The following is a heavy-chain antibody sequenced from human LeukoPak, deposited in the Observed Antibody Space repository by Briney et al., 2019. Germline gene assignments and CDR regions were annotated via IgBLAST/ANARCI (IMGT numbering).Heavy chain of an antibody. CDR1: GGSMISTNYY. CDR2: ISYIGAT. V-gene: IGHV4-39*02. Sequence: PSETLSLTCTVSGGSMISTNYYWGWTRQPPGKGLEWFGSISYIGATSYNPSLRGRVTISIDTSKNQFSLKLNSVTAADTAIYYCAREVEDFEISGYRPHAFDIWGQGTVVTVSS. CDR3: AREVEDFEISGYRPHAFDI. D-gene: IGHD3-22*01. J-gene: IGHJ3*02.